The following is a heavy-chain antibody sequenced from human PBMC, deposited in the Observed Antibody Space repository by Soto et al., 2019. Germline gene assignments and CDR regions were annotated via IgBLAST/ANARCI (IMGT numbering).Heavy chain of an antibody. CDR1: GGSFSGYY. CDR3: ARVRDWFDP. CDR2: IDHSGYT. J-gene: IGHJ5*02. Sequence: AXGTLALTCAVYGGSFSGYYWNWIRQPPGKGLEWIGEIDHSGYTNYNPSLKSRVTISVDTSKNQFSLRLTSVTAADTAVYYCARVRDWFDPWGQGTLVTVSS. D-gene: IGHD3-3*01. V-gene: IGHV4-34*01.